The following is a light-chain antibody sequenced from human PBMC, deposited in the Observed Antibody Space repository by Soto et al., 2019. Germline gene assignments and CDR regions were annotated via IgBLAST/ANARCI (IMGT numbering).Light chain of an antibody. V-gene: IGKV4-1*01. CDR2: WAS. CDR1: QSVLYNSNNKNY. Sequence: DIVMTQSPDSLAVSLGGRATINCKSSQSVLYNSNNKNYLAWYQQKPGQPPKKLIYWASIRESGVPDRFSGSGSGTDFTLTITSLQAEDVAVYYCHQYYISPWTFGQGTRVEI. J-gene: IGKJ1*01. CDR3: HQYYISPWT.